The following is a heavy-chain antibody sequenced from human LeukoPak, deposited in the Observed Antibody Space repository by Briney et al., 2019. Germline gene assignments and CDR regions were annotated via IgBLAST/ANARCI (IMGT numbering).Heavy chain of an antibody. Sequence: GGPLRLSCAASGFTFGSYAMSWVRQAPGKGLEWVSAISGSGGTTYYADSVNGRFTISRDNSKHTLYLQMNSLRAEDTAVYYCAKVEGDSSGWAWGYWYFDYWGQGTLVTVSS. CDR3: AKVEGDSSGWAWGYWYFDY. V-gene: IGHV3-23*01. D-gene: IGHD6-25*01. CDR1: GFTFGSYA. J-gene: IGHJ4*02. CDR2: ISGSGGTT.